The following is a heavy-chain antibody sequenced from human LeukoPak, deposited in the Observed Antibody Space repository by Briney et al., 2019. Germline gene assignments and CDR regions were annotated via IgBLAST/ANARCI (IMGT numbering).Heavy chain of an antibody. CDR1: GGSISSSSYY. D-gene: IGHD4-17*01. V-gene: IGHV4-39*07. CDR3: ARIRFPDAFDI. J-gene: IGHJ3*02. CDR2: IYYSGST. Sequence: SETLSLTCTVSGGSISSSSYYWGWIRQPPGKGLEWIGSIYYSGSTYYNPSLKSRVTISVDTSKNQFSLKLSSVTAADTAVYYCARIRFPDAFDIWGQGTMVTVSS.